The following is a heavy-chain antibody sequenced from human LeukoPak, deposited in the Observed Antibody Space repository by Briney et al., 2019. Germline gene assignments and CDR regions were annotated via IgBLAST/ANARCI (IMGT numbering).Heavy chain of an antibody. CDR1: GGTFSSYA. J-gene: IGHJ4*02. CDR3: ARIVAERGDSFDY. D-gene: IGHD3-16*02. V-gene: IGHV1-69*13. CDR2: IIPIFGTA. Sequence: ASVKVSCKASGGTFSSYAISWVRQAPGQGLEWMGGIIPIFGTANYAQKFQGRVTITADESTSTAYMELSSLRSEDTAVYYCARIVAERGDSFDYWGQGTLVTVSS.